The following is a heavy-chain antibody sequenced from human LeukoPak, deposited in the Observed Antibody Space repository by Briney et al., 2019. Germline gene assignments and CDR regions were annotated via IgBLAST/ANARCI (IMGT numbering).Heavy chain of an antibody. CDR3: ATPQGRGYSGYDSDSYYYYYGMDV. V-gene: IGHV4-59*08. D-gene: IGHD5-12*01. Sequence: PSETLSLTCTVSGGSISSYYWSWIRQPPGKGLEWIGYIYYSGSTNYNPSLKSRVTISVDTSKNQFSLKLSSVTAADTAVYYCATPQGRGYSGYDSDSYYYYYGMDVWGQGTTVTVSS. CDR1: GGSISSYY. CDR2: IYYSGST. J-gene: IGHJ6*02.